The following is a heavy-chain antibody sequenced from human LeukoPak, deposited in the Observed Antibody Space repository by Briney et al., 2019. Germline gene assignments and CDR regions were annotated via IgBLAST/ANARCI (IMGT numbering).Heavy chain of an antibody. CDR3: ARGSDGITGTNFDWFDP. Sequence: SETLSLTCTVSGGSISSGYYWGWIRQPPGKGLEWIGSIYHSGSTYYNPSLKSRVTISVDTSKNQFSLKLSSVTAADTAVYYCARGSDGITGTNFDWFDPWGQGTLVTVSS. J-gene: IGHJ5*02. D-gene: IGHD1-7*01. CDR1: GGSISSGYY. CDR2: IYHSGST. V-gene: IGHV4-38-2*02.